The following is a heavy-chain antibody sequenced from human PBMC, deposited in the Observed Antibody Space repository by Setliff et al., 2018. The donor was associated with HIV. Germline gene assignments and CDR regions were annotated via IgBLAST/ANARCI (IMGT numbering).Heavy chain of an antibody. J-gene: IGHJ4*02. CDR1: GGSISSHY. V-gene: IGHV3-7*01. CDR2: VTPDGGDK. Sequence: ETLSLTCTVSGGSISSHYWSWIRQPPGKGLEWVASVTPDGGDKYYANSMRGRFTISRDNGKNAVYLQMNSLTAEDTALYYCVRDLARVIAHWGQGTLVTVSS. D-gene: IGHD2-21*01. CDR3: VRDLARVIAH.